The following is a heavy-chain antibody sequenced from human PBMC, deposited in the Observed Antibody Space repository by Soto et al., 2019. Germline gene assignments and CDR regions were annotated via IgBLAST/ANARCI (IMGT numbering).Heavy chain of an antibody. CDR3: ARDNPDTYYYDSSGYYVSYYYYGMDV. Sequence: ASVKVSCKASGYTFTSYGISWVRQAPGQGLERMGWISAYNGNTNYAQKLQGRVTMTTDTSTSTAYMELRSLRSDDTAVYYCARDNPDTYYYDSSGYYVSYYYYGMDVWGQGTTVTVSS. CDR2: ISAYNGNT. V-gene: IGHV1-18*01. J-gene: IGHJ6*02. CDR1: GYTFTSYG. D-gene: IGHD3-22*01.